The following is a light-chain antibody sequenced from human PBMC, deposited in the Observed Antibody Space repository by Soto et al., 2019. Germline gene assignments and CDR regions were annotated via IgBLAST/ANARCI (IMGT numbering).Light chain of an antibody. CDR2: EVT. Sequence: QSALSQPASVSGSPGQTITISCTGTSTDVGGYNAVSWYQHHPGKAPKLIIYEVTHRPSGVSDRFSASKSGNTASLTISGLQAEDEDDYYCSSYTSSIYVFGTGTKVTVL. J-gene: IGLJ1*01. CDR1: STDVGGYNA. V-gene: IGLV2-14*01. CDR3: SSYTSSIYV.